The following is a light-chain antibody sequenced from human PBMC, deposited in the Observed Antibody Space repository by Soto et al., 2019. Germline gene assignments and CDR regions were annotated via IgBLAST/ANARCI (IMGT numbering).Light chain of an antibody. V-gene: IGLV2-14*02. CDR1: SSDVGKYNL. Sequence: QSVLTQPASVSGSPGQSITISCTGTSSDVGKYNLVSWYQQYPGKAPKLMIYEVTNRPSGVSNRFSGSKSGNTASLTISGLQAEDEADYYCSSYTTSSTLGVFGTGTKVTVL. CDR3: SSYTTSSTLGV. CDR2: EVT. J-gene: IGLJ1*01.